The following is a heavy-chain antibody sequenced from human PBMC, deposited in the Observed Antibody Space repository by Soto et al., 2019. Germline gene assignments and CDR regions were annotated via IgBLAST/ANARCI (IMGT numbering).Heavy chain of an antibody. V-gene: IGHV1-69*12. CDR2: IIPIFGTT. CDR1: GGTFSSYA. D-gene: IGHD3-22*01. Sequence: QVQLVQSGAEVMKPGSSVKVSCKASGGTFSSYAISWVRQAPGQGLEWMGGIIPIFGTTNYAQKFQGRVTLTADESTSTAYMELSSLRSEDTAVYYCARAYYYDSSGYCTSEQSDAYYYYGMDVWGQGTTVTVSS. CDR3: ARAYYYDSSGYCTSEQSDAYYYYGMDV. J-gene: IGHJ6*02.